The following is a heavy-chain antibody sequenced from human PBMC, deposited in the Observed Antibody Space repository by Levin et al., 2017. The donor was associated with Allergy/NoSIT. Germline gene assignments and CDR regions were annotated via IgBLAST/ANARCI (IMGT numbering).Heavy chain of an antibody. CDR2: IYHSGST. CDR3: ARDYYDSSGSYFRTFDY. Sequence: PSETLSLTCTVSGGSVSSGDCQWTWIRQPPGKGLEWIGSIYHSGSTYYNPSLKSRISISVDASKNQFSLQLSSVTASDTAVYYCARDYYDSSGSYFRTFDYWGQGSLVTVSS. D-gene: IGHD3-22*01. J-gene: IGHJ4*02. V-gene: IGHV4-30-4*01. CDR1: GGSVSSGDCQ.